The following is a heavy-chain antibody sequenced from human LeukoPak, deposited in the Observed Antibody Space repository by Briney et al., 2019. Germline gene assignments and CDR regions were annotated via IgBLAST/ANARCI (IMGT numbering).Heavy chain of an antibody. CDR3: ATGPREYDYVWGSYRVNWFDP. CDR2: ISAYNGNT. V-gene: IGHV1-18*01. J-gene: IGHJ5*02. CDR1: GYTFTSYG. D-gene: IGHD3-16*02. Sequence: GASVKVSCKASGYTFTSYGISWVRQAPGQGLEWMGWISAYNGNTNYAQKLQGRVTMTTDTSTSTAYMELRSLRSDDTAVYYCATGPREYDYVWGSYRVNWFDPWGQGTLVTVSS.